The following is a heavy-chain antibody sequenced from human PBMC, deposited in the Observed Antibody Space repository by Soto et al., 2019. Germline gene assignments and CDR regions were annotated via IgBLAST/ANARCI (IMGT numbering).Heavy chain of an antibody. D-gene: IGHD1-1*01. CDR2: VSAYNGNT. Sequence: ASVKVSFKASGYSFTSVGISWVRQAPGQGLEWMGWVSAYNGNTHYAPKLQGRVTMTTDRSTTTAYLELRSLTSDDTAVYYCARAGGTQLFDYWGRGTLVTVSS. CDR1: GYSFTSVG. V-gene: IGHV1-18*04. J-gene: IGHJ4*02. CDR3: ARAGGTQLFDY.